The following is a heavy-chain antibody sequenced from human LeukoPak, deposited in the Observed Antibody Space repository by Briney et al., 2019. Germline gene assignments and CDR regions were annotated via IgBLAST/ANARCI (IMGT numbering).Heavy chain of an antibody. CDR3: AKGPLAVAGTPFDY. Sequence: GGSLRLSCAASGFTFSSYGMHWVRQAPGKGLEWVAFIRYDGSNNYYADSVKGRFTIFRDNSKNTLYLQMNSLRAEDTAVYYCAKGPLAVAGTPFDYWGQGTLVTVSS. V-gene: IGHV3-30*02. CDR1: GFTFSSYG. CDR2: IRYDGSNN. J-gene: IGHJ4*02. D-gene: IGHD6-19*01.